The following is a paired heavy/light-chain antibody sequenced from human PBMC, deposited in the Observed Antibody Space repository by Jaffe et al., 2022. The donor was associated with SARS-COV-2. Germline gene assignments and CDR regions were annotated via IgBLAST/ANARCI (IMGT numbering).Light chain of an antibody. CDR3: QQYWDYPWT. J-gene: IGKJ1*01. CDR1: QSIRDS. CDR2: GTS. V-gene: IGKV1-8*01. Sequence: AIRMTQSPASFSASIGDRVTIPCRASQSIRDSLAWYQQKSGKAPKLLIYGTSTLYSGVPSRFSGSGSGTDFTLTITDLQSEDFATYYCQQYWDYPWTFGQGTKVEIK.
Heavy chain of an antibody. CDR2: IKHDGSEA. Sequence: EVQLVESGGGLVQPGGSLRLSCVVSGLTFRSFWMSWVRQAPGKGLEWVANIKHDGSEASYMDSVQGRFTVSRDNAKNSLYLQMDSLRADDTARYFCATGETIFGPYWGQGTLVTVSS. D-gene: IGHD3-3*01. CDR3: ATGETIFGPY. J-gene: IGHJ4*02. V-gene: IGHV3-7*01. CDR1: GLTFRSFW.